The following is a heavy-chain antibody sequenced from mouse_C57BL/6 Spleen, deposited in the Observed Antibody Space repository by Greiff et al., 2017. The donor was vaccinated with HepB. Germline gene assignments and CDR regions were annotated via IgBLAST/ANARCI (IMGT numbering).Heavy chain of an antibody. CDR3: TVKYGSIFDY. V-gene: IGHV6-3*01. Sequence: EVKVEESGGGLVQPGGSMKLSCVASGFTFSNYWMNWVRQSPEKGLEWVAQIRLKSDNYATHYAESVKGRFTISRDDSKSSVYLQMNNLRAEDTGIYYCTVKYGSIFDYWGQGTTLTVSS. D-gene: IGHD1-1*01. J-gene: IGHJ2*01. CDR2: IRLKSDNYAT. CDR1: GFTFSNYW.